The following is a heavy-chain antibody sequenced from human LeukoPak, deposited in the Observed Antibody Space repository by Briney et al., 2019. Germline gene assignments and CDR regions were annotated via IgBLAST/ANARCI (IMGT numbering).Heavy chain of an antibody. V-gene: IGHV3-7*01. CDR1: GFTFSTYW. J-gene: IGHJ4*02. CDR3: ARDSGDRTVDY. Sequence: SGGSLRLSCTASGFTFSTYWMSWVRQTPGKGLEWVANIKPDGSEKYYVDSVKGRFTISRDNAKNSLYLQMNSLRAEDTAVYYCARDSGDRTVDYWGQGTLVTVSS. D-gene: IGHD3-10*01. CDR2: IKPDGSEK.